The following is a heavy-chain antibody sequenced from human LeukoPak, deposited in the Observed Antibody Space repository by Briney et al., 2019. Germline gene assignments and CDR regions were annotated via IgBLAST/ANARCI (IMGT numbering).Heavy chain of an antibody. J-gene: IGHJ4*02. D-gene: IGHD3-22*01. CDR1: GGSISSYY. V-gene: IGHV4-59*01. Sequence: SETLSLTCTVSGGSISSYYWSWIRQPPGKGLEWIGYIYYSGSTNYNPSLKSRVTISVDTSKNQFSLKLSSVTAADTAVYYCARLKTLSSGFDYWGQGTLVTVSS. CDR2: IYYSGST. CDR3: ARLKTLSSGFDY.